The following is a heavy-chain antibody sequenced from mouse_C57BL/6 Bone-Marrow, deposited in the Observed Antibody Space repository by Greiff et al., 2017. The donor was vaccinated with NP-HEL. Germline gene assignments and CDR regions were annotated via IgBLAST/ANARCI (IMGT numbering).Heavy chain of an antibody. Sequence: QVQLKESGPGLVQPSQRLSITCTVSGFSLTNYGVHWVRQSPGKGLEWLGAIWSGGSPDYNAAFISRLSISKDNSESQVFFKMNSLQADDTAIYYCARMAYYSNSNYFDNWGQGTTLTVSS. CDR3: ARMAYYSNSNYFDN. CDR1: GFSLTNYG. CDR2: IWSGGSP. J-gene: IGHJ2*01. D-gene: IGHD2-5*01. V-gene: IGHV2-2*01.